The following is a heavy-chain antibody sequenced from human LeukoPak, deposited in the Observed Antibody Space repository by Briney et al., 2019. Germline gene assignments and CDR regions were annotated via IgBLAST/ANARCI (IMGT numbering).Heavy chain of an antibody. CDR1: GFTFSSYW. J-gene: IGHJ4*02. V-gene: IGHV3-7*01. D-gene: IGHD1-1*01. CDR2: LKQDESEK. Sequence: GGSLRLSCAASGFTFSSYWMSWVRQAPGKGLEWVANLKQDESEKYYVDSVKGRFTISRDNAKNSLYLQMHSLRAEDTAVYYCARDKIEGPTKLDYWGQGILVTVSS. CDR3: ARDKIEGPTKLDY.